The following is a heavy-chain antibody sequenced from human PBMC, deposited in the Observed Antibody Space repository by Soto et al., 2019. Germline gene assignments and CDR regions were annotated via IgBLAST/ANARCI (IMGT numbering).Heavy chain of an antibody. Sequence: QVQLQESGPGLVKPSQTLSLTCTVSGGSISSGGYYWSWIRQHPGKGLEWIGYIYYSGSTYYNPSLKSRVTISVDTSKNQFSLKLSSVTAADTAVYYCARRYYDYIWGAGWFDPWGQGTLVTVSS. CDR3: ARRYYDYIWGAGWFDP. J-gene: IGHJ5*02. CDR1: GGSISSGGYY. V-gene: IGHV4-31*03. CDR2: IYYSGST. D-gene: IGHD3-16*01.